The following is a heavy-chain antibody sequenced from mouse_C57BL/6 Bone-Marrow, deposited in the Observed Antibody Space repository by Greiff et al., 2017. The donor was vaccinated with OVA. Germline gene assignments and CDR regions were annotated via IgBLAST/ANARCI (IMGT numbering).Heavy chain of an antibody. V-gene: IGHV1-15*01. CDR1: GYTFTDYE. J-gene: IGHJ2*01. D-gene: IGHD2-14*01. Sequence: QVQLQQSGAELVRPGASVTLSCKASGYTFTDYEMHWVKQTPVHGLEWIGAIDPETGGTAHNQKFKGQAILTADKSSSTAYMELRSLTSEDSAVYYCTRWGTLDYWGQGTTLTVSS. CDR2: IDPETGGT. CDR3: TRWGTLDY.